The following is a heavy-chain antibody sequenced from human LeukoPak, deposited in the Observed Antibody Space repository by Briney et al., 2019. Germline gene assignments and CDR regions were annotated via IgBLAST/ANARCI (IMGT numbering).Heavy chain of an antibody. CDR3: ARDIVSGYFDL. J-gene: IGHJ2*01. CDR1: GYTFTSYY. V-gene: IGHV1-46*01. Sequence: GASVKVSCKASGYTFTSYYMHWVRQAHGQGLEWMGIINPSGGSTSYAQKFQGRVTMTRDTSTSTVYMELSSLGSEDTAVYYCARDIVSGYFDLWGRGTLVTVSS. CDR2: INPSGGST. D-gene: IGHD2-15*01.